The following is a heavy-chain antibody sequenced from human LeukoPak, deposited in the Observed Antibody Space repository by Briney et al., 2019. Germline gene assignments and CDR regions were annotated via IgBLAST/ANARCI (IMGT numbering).Heavy chain of an antibody. CDR1: GYTFTGYY. V-gene: IGHV1-2*02. CDR2: INPNSGGT. J-gene: IGHJ4*02. D-gene: IGHD6-13*01. CDR3: ARDRAAGTLDSDY. Sequence: ASVKVSCKASGYTFTGYYMHWVRQAPGQGLEWMGWINPNSGGTNYAQKFQGRVTMTRDTSISTAYMELSRLRSDDTAVYYCARDRAAGTLDSDYWGQGTLVTVSS.